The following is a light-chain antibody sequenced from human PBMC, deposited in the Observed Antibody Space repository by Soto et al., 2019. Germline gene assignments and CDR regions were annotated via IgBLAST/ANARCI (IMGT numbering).Light chain of an antibody. CDR3: AAWDDSRSGPV. Sequence: QSVLTQPPSASGTPGQRVTISCSGSSSNIGSNYVYWYQQLPGTAPKLLIYRNNQRPSGVPDRFSGSKSGTSAPLAISGLRSEDEADYYCAAWDDSRSGPVFGTGTKVTVL. V-gene: IGLV1-47*01. CDR2: RNN. J-gene: IGLJ1*01. CDR1: SSNIGSNY.